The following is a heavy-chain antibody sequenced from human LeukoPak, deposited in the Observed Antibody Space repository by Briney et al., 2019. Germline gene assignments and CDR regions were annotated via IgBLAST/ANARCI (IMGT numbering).Heavy chain of an antibody. CDR2: IKQDGSEK. Sequence: GGSLRLSCAASGFTFSSYWMSWVRQAPGKGLEWVANIKQDGSEKYYVDSVKGRFTISRDNAKNSLYLQMKSLRAEDTAVYYCARDSYDILIGVGSDYWGQETLVTVSS. CDR3: ARDSYDILIGVGSDY. V-gene: IGHV3-7*01. CDR1: GFTFSSYW. D-gene: IGHD3-9*01. J-gene: IGHJ4*02.